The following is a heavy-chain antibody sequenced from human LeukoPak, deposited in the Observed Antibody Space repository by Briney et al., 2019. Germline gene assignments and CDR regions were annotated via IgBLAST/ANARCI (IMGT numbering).Heavy chain of an antibody. D-gene: IGHD4-17*01. Sequence: PGGSLRLSCAASGFTFSSYEMNWVRQAPGKGLEWVSRLDSDGGSTSYADSVKGRFTISRDNAKNTLYLQMNSLRAEDTAVYYCARRQVTTSDYLDYWGQGTLVTVSS. CDR3: ARRQVTTSDYLDY. J-gene: IGHJ4*02. CDR1: GFTFSSYE. V-gene: IGHV3-74*01. CDR2: LDSDGGST.